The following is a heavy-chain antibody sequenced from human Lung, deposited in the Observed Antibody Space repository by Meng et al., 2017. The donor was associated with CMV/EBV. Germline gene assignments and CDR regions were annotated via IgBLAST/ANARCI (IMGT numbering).Heavy chain of an antibody. CDR3: ARDPSNTSGRYAYFDS. V-gene: IGHV1-18*01. CDR2: ISCYNSYT. Sequence: PGKSPEWLGEISCYNSYTNYAQKVQGRFTMTRDKSASTASMDLRSLRSDDTAVYYCARDPSNTSGRYAYFDSWGQGTLVTVSS. J-gene: IGHJ4*02. D-gene: IGHD6-19*01.